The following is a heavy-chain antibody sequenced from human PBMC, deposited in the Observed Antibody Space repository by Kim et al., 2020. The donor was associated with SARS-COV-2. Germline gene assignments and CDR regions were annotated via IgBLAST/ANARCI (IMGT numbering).Heavy chain of an antibody. D-gene: IGHD3-22*01. Sequence: GKGRFTISGDNAKNSLYLQMNSLRAEDTAVYYCAREGTPGYYEGDGAFDIWGQGTMVTVSS. V-gene: IGHV3-11*05. J-gene: IGHJ3*02. CDR3: AREGTPGYYEGDGAFDI.